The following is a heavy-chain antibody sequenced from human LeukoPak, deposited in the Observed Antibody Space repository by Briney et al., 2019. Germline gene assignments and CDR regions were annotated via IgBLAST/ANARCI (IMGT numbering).Heavy chain of an antibody. CDR3: ARQSSTWEVDY. Sequence: GEPLKISCKGSGYSFTTYWIGWVRQMPGKGLEWLGMIYPDDSDTRYSPSFQGQVTISADKSISTAYLQWSSLRASDTAMYYCARQSSTWEVDYWGQGSLVTVSS. CDR1: GYSFTTYW. V-gene: IGHV5-51*01. D-gene: IGHD6-13*01. J-gene: IGHJ4*02. CDR2: IYPDDSDT.